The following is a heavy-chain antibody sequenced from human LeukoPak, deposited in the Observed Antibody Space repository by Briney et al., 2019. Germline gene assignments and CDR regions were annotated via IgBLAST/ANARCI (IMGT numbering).Heavy chain of an antibody. V-gene: IGHV3-48*01. CDR3: AKDGGYSSGWPEY. D-gene: IGHD6-19*01. CDR2: ITLSGTSI. Sequence: SGGSLRLSCAASGFTFSIYNMNWVRQARGEGLEWVSYITLSGTSIYYADSVKGRFTISRDNSKNTLSLQMNSLRADDTAVYYCAKDGGYSSGWPEYWGQGTLVTVSS. J-gene: IGHJ4*02. CDR1: GFTFSIYN.